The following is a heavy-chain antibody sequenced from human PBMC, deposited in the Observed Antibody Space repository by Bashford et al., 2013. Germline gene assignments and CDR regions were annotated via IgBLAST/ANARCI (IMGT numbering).Heavy chain of an antibody. Sequence: VASVKVSCKASGYTFTSYGISWVRQAPGKGLEWVGWMNPNSGRTGYAQNFQGRVTLTASASINTAYMELRSLRSDDTAVYYCARGYLGATSYFDYWGQGTLVTVSS. CDR3: ARGYLGATSYFDY. D-gene: IGHD1-26*01. CDR1: GYTFTSYG. J-gene: IGHJ4*02. CDR2: MNPNSGRT. V-gene: IGHV1-8*02.